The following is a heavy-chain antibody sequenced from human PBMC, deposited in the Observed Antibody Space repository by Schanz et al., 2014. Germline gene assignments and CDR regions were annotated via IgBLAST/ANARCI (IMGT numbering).Heavy chain of an antibody. V-gene: IGHV3-48*01. CDR2: IATSSSTR. J-gene: IGHJ4*02. Sequence: EVRLVESGGGLVQPGGSLRLSCEASGFDFNSYSMNWVRQVPGKGLEWLSYIATSSSTRHYADSVKGRFTVSRDSGQNSLYLQMNSLRAGDTAVYYCARGTDWNLHYWGQGALVTVSS. CDR1: GFDFNSYS. D-gene: IGHD1-1*01. CDR3: ARGTDWNLHY.